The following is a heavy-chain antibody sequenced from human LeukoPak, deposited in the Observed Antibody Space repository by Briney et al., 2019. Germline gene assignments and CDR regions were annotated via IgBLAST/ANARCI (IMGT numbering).Heavy chain of an antibody. D-gene: IGHD1-26*01. J-gene: IGHJ4*02. Sequence: GGSLRLSCEVSGFSFSTYWMTWVRQAPGKGLEWVANINQHGSETYYVDSVKGRFIISRDNAKNSLFLQMDSLTGEDTAGYYCSRGGLYRYSGTSGDYWGQGTLVTVSS. CDR2: INQHGSET. CDR1: GFSFSTYW. CDR3: SRGGLYRYSGTSGDY. V-gene: IGHV3-7*01.